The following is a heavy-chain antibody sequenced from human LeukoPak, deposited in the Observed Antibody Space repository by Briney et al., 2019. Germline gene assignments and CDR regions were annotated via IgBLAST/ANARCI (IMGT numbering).Heavy chain of an antibody. CDR1: GYTFTSYY. CDR3: ASAYCGGDCYGSRGLSADY. CDR2: INPSGSST. D-gene: IGHD2-21*01. V-gene: IGHV1-46*03. J-gene: IGHJ4*02. Sequence: ASVKVSCKASGYTFTSYYMHWVRQAPGQGLEWMGIINPSGSSTSYAQKFQGRVTMTRDTSTSTVYMELSSLRSEDTAVYYCASAYCGGDCYGSRGLSADYWGQGTLVTVSS.